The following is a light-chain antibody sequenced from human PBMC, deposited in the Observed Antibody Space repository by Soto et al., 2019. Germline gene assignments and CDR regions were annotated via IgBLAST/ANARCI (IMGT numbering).Light chain of an antibody. Sequence: EIVLTQSPGTLSLSPGEKGTLSCRASQSVSSSYLAWYQQKPGQAPRLLIYGASSRATGIPDRFSGSGSGTDFTLTISRLEPEDLAVYYCHQYGSLYTFGQGTKVEIK. J-gene: IGKJ2*01. V-gene: IGKV3-20*01. CDR2: GAS. CDR3: HQYGSLYT. CDR1: QSVSSSY.